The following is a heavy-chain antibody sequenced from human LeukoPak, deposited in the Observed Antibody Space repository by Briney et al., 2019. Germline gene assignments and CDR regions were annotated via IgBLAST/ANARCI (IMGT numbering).Heavy chain of an antibody. CDR1: GATFSSYA. J-gene: IGHJ5*02. D-gene: IGHD6-13*01. Sequence: SVKVSCKASGATFSSYAISWVRQAPGQGLEWMGGIIPTFGTANYAQKFQGRVTITADESTSTAYMELSSLRSEDTAVYYCAGAAAADLRFGWFDPWGQGTLVTVSS. CDR2: IIPTFGTA. V-gene: IGHV1-69*01. CDR3: AGAAAADLRFGWFDP.